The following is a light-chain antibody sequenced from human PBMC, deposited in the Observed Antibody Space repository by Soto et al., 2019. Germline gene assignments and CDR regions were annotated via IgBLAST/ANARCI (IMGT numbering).Light chain of an antibody. J-gene: IGKJ5*01. V-gene: IGKV3-20*01. CDR2: GAS. CDR3: QHYQSGHPIT. CDR1: QSVGTR. Sequence: EILLTHSPDTLALSPCERATLSWSAAQSVGTRLAWYQHKTGQAPRLLISGASSRATGIPDRFTGSGSETSFTLTISRLEPEDFALYYCQHYQSGHPITFGQGTRLEIK.